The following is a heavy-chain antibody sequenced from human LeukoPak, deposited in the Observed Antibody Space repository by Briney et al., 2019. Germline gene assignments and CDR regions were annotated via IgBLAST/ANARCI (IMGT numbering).Heavy chain of an antibody. D-gene: IGHD4-17*01. J-gene: IGHJ6*02. CDR3: ARDRGGYGDWYGMDV. CDR1: GLSFNRYT. Sequence: GGSLRLSCAASGLSFNRYTMNWVRQAPGKGLEWVSSISGSTVYIYYADSVKGRFTISRDNAKNSLYLQMNSLRAEDTAVYYCARDRGGYGDWYGMDVWGQGTTVTVSS. CDR2: ISGSTVYI. V-gene: IGHV3-21*01.